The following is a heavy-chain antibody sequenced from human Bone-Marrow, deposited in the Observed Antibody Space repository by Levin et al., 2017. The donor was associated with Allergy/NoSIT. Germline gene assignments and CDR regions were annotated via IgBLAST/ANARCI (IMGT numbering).Heavy chain of an antibody. CDR2: ISSRSTHI. D-gene: IGHD1-26*01. J-gene: IGHJ3*02. Sequence: GESLKISCAGSGFTFSAYSVNWVRQAPGKGLEWLASISSRSTHIFYADSVRGRFTISRDNTKNSLYLQINSLRAEDTALYYCARGVMGGTAEDTFNIWGRGTMVTVSS. V-gene: IGHV3-21*01. CDR1: GFTFSAYS. CDR3: ARGVMGGTAEDTFNI.